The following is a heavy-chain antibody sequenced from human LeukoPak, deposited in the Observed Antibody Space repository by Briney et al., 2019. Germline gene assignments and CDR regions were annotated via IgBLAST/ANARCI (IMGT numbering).Heavy chain of an antibody. D-gene: IGHD3-22*01. Sequence: GESLKISCQGSGYSFTSYWIGWVRQMPGKGLEWMGIIYPGDSDTRYSPSFQGQVTISADKSISTAYLRWSSLKASDTAMYYCARSAYYYDSSGYYGMDVWGQGTTVTVSS. CDR2: IYPGDSDT. J-gene: IGHJ6*02. CDR1: GYSFTSYW. V-gene: IGHV5-51*01. CDR3: ARSAYYYDSSGYYGMDV.